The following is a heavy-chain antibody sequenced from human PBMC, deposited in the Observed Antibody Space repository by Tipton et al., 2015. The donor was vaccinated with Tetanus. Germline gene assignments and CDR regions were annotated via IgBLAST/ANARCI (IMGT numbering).Heavy chain of an antibody. CDR1: GYSFTSYW. CDR3: ARGPDYYGSGSYYKVGRDNWFDP. D-gene: IGHD3-10*01. V-gene: IGHV5-51*01. Sequence: QLVQSGAEVKKPGESLKISCTGSGYSFTSYWIGWVRQMPGKGLEWMGIIYPGDSDTRYSPSFQGQVTISADKSISTAYLQWSSLKASDTAMYYCARGPDYYGSGSYYKVGRDNWFDPWGQGTLVTVSS. CDR2: IYPGDSDT. J-gene: IGHJ5*02.